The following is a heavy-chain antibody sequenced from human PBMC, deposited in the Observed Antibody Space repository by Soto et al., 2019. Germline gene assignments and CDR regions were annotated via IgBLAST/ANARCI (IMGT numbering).Heavy chain of an antibody. J-gene: IGHJ5*02. CDR3: AKVSDFWSFPSP. V-gene: IGHV3-23*01. CDR2: ISGSGGST. Sequence: GVSLRLSCAASGFTFSSYAMSWVRQAPGKGLEWVSAISGSGGSTYYADSVKGRFTISRDNSKNTLYLQMNSLRAEDTAVYYCAKVSDFWSFPSPWGQGTLVTVSS. CDR1: GFTFSSYA. D-gene: IGHD3-3*01.